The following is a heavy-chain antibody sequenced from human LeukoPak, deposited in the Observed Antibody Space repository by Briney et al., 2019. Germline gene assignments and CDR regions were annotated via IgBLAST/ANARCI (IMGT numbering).Heavy chain of an antibody. V-gene: IGHV4-30-2*01. D-gene: IGHD4-11*01. CDR2: IYHSGST. CDR3: ARVVSNYYFDS. CDR1: GGSISSGSYS. J-gene: IGHJ4*02. Sequence: SETLSLTCAVSGGSISSGSYSWSWIRQPPGKGLEWIGYIYHSGSTYYNPSLKSRVTISVDRSKNQFSLKPSSVTAADTAVYYCARVVSNYYFDSWGQGTLVTVSS.